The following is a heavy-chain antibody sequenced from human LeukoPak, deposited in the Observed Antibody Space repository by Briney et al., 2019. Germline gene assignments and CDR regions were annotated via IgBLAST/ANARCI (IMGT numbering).Heavy chain of an antibody. J-gene: IGHJ3*02. CDR3: ARVNRGAPFWDAFDI. CDR1: GGSIGSYY. Sequence: PSETQSLTCTVSGGSIGSYYWSWIRQPPGKGLEWIGYIYYSGSTNYNPSLKSRVTISVDTSKNQFSLKLSSVTAADTAVYYCARVNRGAPFWDAFDIWGQGTMLTVSS. V-gene: IGHV4-59*01. CDR2: IYYSGST. D-gene: IGHD3-10*01.